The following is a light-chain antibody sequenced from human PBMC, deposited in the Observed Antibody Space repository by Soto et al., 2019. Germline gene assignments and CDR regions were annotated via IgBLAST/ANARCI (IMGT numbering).Light chain of an antibody. CDR3: QQRSNWPT. CDR1: QSVSSY. Sequence: EIVLTQSPATLSLSPGERATLSCRASQSVSSYLAWYQQKPGQAPRLLIYDASNRATGIPARFSGSGSGTEFTLTINSLEPEDFAVYYCQQRSNWPTFGGGTKVEIK. J-gene: IGKJ4*01. CDR2: DAS. V-gene: IGKV3-11*01.